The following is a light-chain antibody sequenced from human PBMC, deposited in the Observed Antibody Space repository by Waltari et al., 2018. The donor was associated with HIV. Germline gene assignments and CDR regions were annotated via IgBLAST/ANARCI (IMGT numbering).Light chain of an antibody. Sequence: MMQSPDTLPVSPGEGVTLTCRASQSVYTNVAWYQQRPGQAPRLLIYGATNRAASFPARFSGGGSGTEFTLTISSRQSEDFAVYFCHQYNNWPYTFGQGTKLDIK. J-gene: IGKJ2*01. CDR3: HQYNNWPYT. V-gene: IGKV3-15*01. CDR2: GAT. CDR1: QSVYTN.